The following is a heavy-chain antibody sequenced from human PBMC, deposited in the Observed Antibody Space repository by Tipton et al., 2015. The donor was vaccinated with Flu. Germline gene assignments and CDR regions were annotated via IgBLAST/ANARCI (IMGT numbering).Heavy chain of an antibody. CDR3: VRRDYSNYVSDPKNWFDP. CDR1: GGSISGHY. Sequence: TLSLTCTVSGGSISGHYWSWIRQPPGKGLEWIGYIYYKGSTKYNPALTGRVTLSVDMSKSQFSLKLNSVTAADTAVYFCVRRDYSNYVSDPKNWFDPWGQGTLVTVSS. J-gene: IGHJ5*02. CDR2: IYYKGST. D-gene: IGHD4-11*01. V-gene: IGHV4-59*08.